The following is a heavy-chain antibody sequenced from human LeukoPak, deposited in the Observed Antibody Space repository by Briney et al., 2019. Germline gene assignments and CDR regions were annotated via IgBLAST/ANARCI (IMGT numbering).Heavy chain of an antibody. J-gene: IGHJ3*02. CDR3: ARRNCGDYGCAFDI. Sequence: PGGSLRLSCAASGFTVSNNYMIWVRQAPGKGLEWVSCISSSGSTIYYADSVKGRFTISRDNAKNSLYLQMNSLRAEDTAVYYCARRNCGDYGCAFDIWGQGTMVAVSS. V-gene: IGHV3-11*04. D-gene: IGHD4-17*01. CDR2: ISSSGSTI. CDR1: GFTVSNNY.